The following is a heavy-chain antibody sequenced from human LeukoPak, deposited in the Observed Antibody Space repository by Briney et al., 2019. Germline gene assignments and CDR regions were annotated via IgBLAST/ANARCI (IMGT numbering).Heavy chain of an antibody. CDR3: ARYDYYDSSGSYKVFQH. V-gene: IGHV4-39*01. D-gene: IGHD3-22*01. J-gene: IGHJ1*01. Sequence: SSETLSLTCTVSGGSISSSSYYWGWIRQPPGKGLEWIGSIYYSGSTYYNPSLKSRVTISVDTSKNQFSLKLSSVTAADTAVYYCARYDYYDSSGSYKVFQHWGQGTLVTVSS. CDR1: GGSISSSSYY. CDR2: IYYSGST.